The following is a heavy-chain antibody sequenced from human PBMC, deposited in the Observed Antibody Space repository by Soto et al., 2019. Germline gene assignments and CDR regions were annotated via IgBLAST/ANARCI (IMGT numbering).Heavy chain of an antibody. CDR3: ARSGYSSGWYPDY. D-gene: IGHD6-19*01. J-gene: IGHJ4*02. CDR2: INIDGSDT. V-gene: IGHV3-74*01. CDR1: GFTFSSYW. Sequence: PGGSLRLSCTASGFTFSSYWMHWVRQAPGKGLVWVSRINIDGSDTSYADSVRGRFTISRDNAKNTLYLQMNSLRAEDTAVYYCARSGYSSGWYPDYWGQGTLVTVSS.